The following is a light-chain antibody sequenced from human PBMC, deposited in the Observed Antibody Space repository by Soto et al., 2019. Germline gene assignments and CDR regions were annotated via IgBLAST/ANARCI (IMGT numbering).Light chain of an antibody. CDR3: CSNAGSYSLL. V-gene: IGLV2-11*01. Sequence: QSALTQPRSVSGSPGQSVTISCTGTSSDLGGSDFVSWYQHLPGKAPKLMIYDVTKRPSGVPDRFSGSKSGNTASLTISGLQAEDEADYYCCSNAGSYSLLFGGGTKVTVL. J-gene: IGLJ2*01. CDR2: DVT. CDR1: SSDLGGSDF.